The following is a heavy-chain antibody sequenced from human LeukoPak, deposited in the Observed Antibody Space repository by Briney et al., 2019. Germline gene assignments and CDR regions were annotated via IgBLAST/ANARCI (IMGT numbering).Heavy chain of an antibody. CDR3: ARDRAYYFDY. Sequence: ASVKVSCKASGYTFTGYYMHWVRQAPGQGLEWMGWINPNSGGTNYAQKFQGRVTMTRDTSISTAYMELSRLRFGDTAVYYCARDRAYYFDYWGQGTLVTVSS. J-gene: IGHJ4*02. CDR1: GYTFTGYY. V-gene: IGHV1-2*02. CDR2: INPNSGGT.